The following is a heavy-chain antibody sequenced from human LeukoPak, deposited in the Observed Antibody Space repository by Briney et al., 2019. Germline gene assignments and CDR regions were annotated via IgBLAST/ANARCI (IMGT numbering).Heavy chain of an antibody. J-gene: IGHJ4*02. Sequence: SETLSLTCTVSGGSISSSSYYWGWIRQPPGKGLEWIGSIYYSGSTYYNPSLKSRVNISVDTSKNQFSLKLSSVTAADTAVYYCARLSSGYNIYFDYWGQGTLVTVSS. V-gene: IGHV4-39*07. CDR3: ARLSSGYNIYFDY. D-gene: IGHD3-22*01. CDR1: GGSISSSSYY. CDR2: IYYSGST.